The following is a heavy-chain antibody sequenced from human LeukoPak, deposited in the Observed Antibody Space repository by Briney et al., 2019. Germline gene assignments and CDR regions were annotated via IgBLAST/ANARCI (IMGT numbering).Heavy chain of an antibody. J-gene: IGHJ4*02. Sequence: GGSLRLSCAASGFTFSSYAMSWVRQAPGKGLEWVSAISGSGGSTYYADSVKGRFTISRDNSKNTLYLQMNSLRAEDTAVYYCAKIGSWHQLLWYFDYWGQGTLVTVSS. V-gene: IGHV3-23*01. CDR1: GFTFSSYA. CDR2: ISGSGGST. D-gene: IGHD2-2*01. CDR3: AKIGSWHQLLWYFDY.